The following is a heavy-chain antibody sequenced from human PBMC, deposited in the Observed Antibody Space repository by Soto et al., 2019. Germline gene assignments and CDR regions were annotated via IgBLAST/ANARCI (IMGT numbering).Heavy chain of an antibody. Sequence: QVKRVQSGAEVKKPGASVKVSCKASGYTFTSYDINWVRQATGQGLEWMGWMNPNSANTGYAQKFQGRVTMTRNTSLSTAYMALRNMRYEHTAVYYCTGEGVMGMDVRGQETKVNVSS. V-gene: IGHV1-8*01. CDR2: MNPNSANT. J-gene: IGHJ6*02. CDR3: TGEGVMGMDV. D-gene: IGHD3-16*01. CDR1: GYTFTSYD.